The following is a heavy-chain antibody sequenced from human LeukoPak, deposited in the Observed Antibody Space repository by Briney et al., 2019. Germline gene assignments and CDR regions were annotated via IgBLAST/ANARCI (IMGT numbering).Heavy chain of an antibody. V-gene: IGHV3-23*01. D-gene: IGHD2-2*01. J-gene: IGHJ3*02. CDR1: GFTVSTYA. CDR2: ISGGGSST. Sequence: PGGSLRLSCAASGFTVSTYAMSWVRQAPGKGLEWVSGISGGGSSTYYADYVKGRFTISRDNSKNTVYLQMNSLRGEDTAVYYCAKRGYCSSITCSVGAFDIWGQGTMVTVSS. CDR3: AKRGYCSSITCSVGAFDI.